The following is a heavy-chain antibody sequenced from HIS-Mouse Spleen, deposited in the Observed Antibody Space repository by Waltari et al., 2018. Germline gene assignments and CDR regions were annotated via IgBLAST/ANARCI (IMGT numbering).Heavy chain of an antibody. CDR2: ISYDGSNK. CDR3: ARDIKAAAC. Sequence: QVQLVESGGGVVQPGRSLRLSCAASGCTFSSYAMHWVRQAPGKGLEWVAVISYDGSNKYYADSVKGRFTISRDNSKNTLYLQMNSLRAEDTAVYYCARDIKAAACWGQGTLVTVSS. V-gene: IGHV3-30*14. CDR1: GCTFSSYA. J-gene: IGHJ4*02. D-gene: IGHD6-13*01.